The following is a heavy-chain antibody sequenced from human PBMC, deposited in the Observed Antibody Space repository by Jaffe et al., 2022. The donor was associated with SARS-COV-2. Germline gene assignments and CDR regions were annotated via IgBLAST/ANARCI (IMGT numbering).Heavy chain of an antibody. J-gene: IGHJ5*02. CDR1: GFSLSTSGVG. V-gene: IGHV2-5*02. CDR3: AHRRSCSSTSCYWKVYWFDP. D-gene: IGHD2-2*01. Sequence: QITLKESGPTLVKPTQTLTLTCTFSGFSLSTSGVGVGWIRQPPGKALEWLALIYWDDDKRYSPSLKSRLTITKDTSKNQVVLTMTNMDPVDTATYYCAHRRSCSSTSCYWKVYWFDPWGQGTLVTVSS. CDR2: IYWDDDK.